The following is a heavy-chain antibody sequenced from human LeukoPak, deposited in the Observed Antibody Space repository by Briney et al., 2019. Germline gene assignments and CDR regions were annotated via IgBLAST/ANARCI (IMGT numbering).Heavy chain of an antibody. CDR2: ISNDGRNE. CDR3: RKVFLPVPSPWGYFDY. D-gene: IGHD3-9*01. J-gene: IGHJ4*02. CDR1: GFTFSSYG. Sequence: GRSLRLSCAASGFTFSSYGMHWVRQAPGKGLEWVAVISNDGRNEYYADSVKGRFTISRDNSKNTLYLQINSLRAEDTAVYYCRKVFLPVPSPWGYFDYWGQGPLVTVSP. V-gene: IGHV3-30*18.